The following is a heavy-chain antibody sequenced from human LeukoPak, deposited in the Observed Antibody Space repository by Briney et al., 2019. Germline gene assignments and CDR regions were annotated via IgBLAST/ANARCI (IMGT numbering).Heavy chain of an antibody. Sequence: PGGSLRLSCAASGFTFSDYAMHWVRQAPGKGLEWVAVISKDGSDKYYPGSVRGRFTISRDNSKNTIYLQMDSLRAEDTAIYYCARDDCTGGSCPYNYWGQGTQVTVSS. CDR2: ISKDGSDK. J-gene: IGHJ4*02. D-gene: IGHD2-15*01. CDR1: GFTFSDYA. V-gene: IGHV3-30-3*01. CDR3: ARDDCTGGSCPYNY.